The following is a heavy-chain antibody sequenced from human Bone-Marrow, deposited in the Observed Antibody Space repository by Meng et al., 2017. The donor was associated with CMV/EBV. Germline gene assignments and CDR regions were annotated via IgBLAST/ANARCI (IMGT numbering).Heavy chain of an antibody. CDR1: GGSISRNNC. V-gene: IGHV4-4*01. Sequence: GSLRLSCAVSGGSISRNNCWNWVRQPPGKGLEWIGETSQSGRTIYNPSLESRVTISVDRSKNQLSLRLSSVTAADTAVYSCARDMGDWSDPYGMDVWGQGTTVTVSS. J-gene: IGHJ6*02. CDR2: TSQSGRT. CDR3: ARDMGDWSDPYGMDV. D-gene: IGHD1-1*01.